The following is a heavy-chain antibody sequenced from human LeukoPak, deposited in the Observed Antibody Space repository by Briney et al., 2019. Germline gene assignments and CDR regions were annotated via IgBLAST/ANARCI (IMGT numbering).Heavy chain of an antibody. D-gene: IGHD6-13*01. CDR3: AKALSSSWYLGY. V-gene: IGHV3-7*03. CDR2: IKQDGSEK. CDR1: GFPFGSYW. Sequence: GGSLRLSCAASGFPFGSYWMTWVRQAPGKGLEWVANIKQDGSEKYYVDSVKGRFTISRDNAKNSLYLQMNSLRAEDTAVYYCAKALSSSWYLGYWGQGTLVTVSS. J-gene: IGHJ4*02.